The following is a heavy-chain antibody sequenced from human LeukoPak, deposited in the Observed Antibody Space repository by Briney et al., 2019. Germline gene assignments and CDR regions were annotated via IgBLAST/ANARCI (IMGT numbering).Heavy chain of an antibody. CDR3: AALARDY. CDR2: IHSDGST. Sequence: PGGSLRLSCAASGFIVSSNYMTWVRQAPGEGLEWVSVIHSDGSTYYTDSVKGRFTISRDNSKNTLYLQMNSLRVEDTAVYYCAALARDYWGQGTLVTVSS. CDR1: GFIVSSNY. V-gene: IGHV3-53*01. J-gene: IGHJ4*02. D-gene: IGHD3-3*02.